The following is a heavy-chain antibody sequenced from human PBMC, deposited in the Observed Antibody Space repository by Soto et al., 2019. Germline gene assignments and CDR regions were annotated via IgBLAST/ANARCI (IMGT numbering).Heavy chain of an antibody. Sequence: SETLSLTCAVYGGSFSGYYWSWIRQPPGKGLEWIGEINHCGSTNYNPSLKSRVTISVDTSENQFSLKLSSVTAADTAVYYCARGLGPYYYYGMDVRSQGTTVTVSS. CDR3: ARGLGPYYYYGMDV. CDR2: INHCGST. D-gene: IGHD6-13*01. V-gene: IGHV4-34*01. J-gene: IGHJ6*02. CDR1: GGSFSGYY.